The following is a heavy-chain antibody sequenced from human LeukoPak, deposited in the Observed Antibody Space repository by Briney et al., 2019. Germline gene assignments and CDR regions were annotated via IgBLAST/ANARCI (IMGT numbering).Heavy chain of an antibody. V-gene: IGHV1-2*02. CDR3: ARDLSYYGSGSYYFDY. Sequence: ASVKVSCKASGYTFTGYYMHWVRQAPGQGLEWMGWINPNTGGTNYAQKFQGRVTMARDTSISTAYMELSRLRSDDTAVYYCARDLSYYGSGSYYFDYWGQGTLVTVSS. CDR2: INPNTGGT. D-gene: IGHD3-10*01. CDR1: GYTFTGYY. J-gene: IGHJ4*02.